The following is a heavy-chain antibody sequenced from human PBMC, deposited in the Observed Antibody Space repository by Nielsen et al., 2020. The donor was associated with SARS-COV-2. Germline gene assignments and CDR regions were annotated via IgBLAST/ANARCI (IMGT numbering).Heavy chain of an antibody. CDR2: ISSSSSTI. J-gene: IGHJ4*02. Sequence: GESLKISCAASGFTFSSYSMNWVRQAPGKGLEWVSYISSSSSTIYYADFVKGRFTISRDNAKNSLYLQMNSLRDEDTAVYYCARDPPKYSSSSEGDFDYWGQGTLVTVSS. V-gene: IGHV3-48*02. CDR1: GFTFSSYS. D-gene: IGHD6-6*01. CDR3: ARDPPKYSSSSEGDFDY.